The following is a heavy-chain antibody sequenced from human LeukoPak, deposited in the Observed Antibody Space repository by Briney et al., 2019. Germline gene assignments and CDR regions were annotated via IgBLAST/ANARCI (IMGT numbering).Heavy chain of an antibody. D-gene: IGHD1-26*01. CDR3: ARDVGPPSSGSYYGY. CDR1: GFTFSSQA. V-gene: IGHV3-23*01. CDR2: ISESGDVT. Sequence: GGSLRLSCVVSGFTFSSQAMSWVRQAPGKGLEWIAGISESGDVTFHVDSVKGRFTISRDNSKNTLYLQMNSLRAEDTAVYYCARDVGPPSSGSYYGYWGQGTLVTVSS. J-gene: IGHJ4*02.